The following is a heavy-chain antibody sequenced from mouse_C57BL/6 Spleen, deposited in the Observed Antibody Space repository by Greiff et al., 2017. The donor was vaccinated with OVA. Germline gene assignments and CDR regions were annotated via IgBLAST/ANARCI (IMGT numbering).Heavy chain of an antibody. D-gene: IGHD1-1*01. CDR2: IYPGDGDT. Sequence: QVQLQQSGAELVKPGASVKISCKASGYAFSSYWMNWVKQRPGKGLEWIGQIYPGDGDTNYNGKFKGKATLTADKSSSTAYMQLSSLTSEDSAVYFGARSDYGSSPHWYFDVWGTGTTVTVSS. J-gene: IGHJ1*03. CDR3: ARSDYGSSPHWYFDV. CDR1: GYAFSSYW. V-gene: IGHV1-80*01.